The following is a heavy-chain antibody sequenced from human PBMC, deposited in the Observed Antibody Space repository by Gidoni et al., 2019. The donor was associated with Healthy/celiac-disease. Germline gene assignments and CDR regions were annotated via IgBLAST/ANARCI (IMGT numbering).Heavy chain of an antibody. Sequence: SGFTFSSYGMHWVRQAPGKGLAWVAVISYDGSNKYYADSVKGRFTISRDNSKNTLYLQMNSLRAEDTAVYYCAKSSYCSGGSCYLGQFDYWGQGTLVTVSS. D-gene: IGHD2-15*01. CDR2: ISYDGSNK. J-gene: IGHJ4*02. V-gene: IGHV3-30*18. CDR1: GFTFSSYG. CDR3: AKSSYCSGGSCYLGQFDY.